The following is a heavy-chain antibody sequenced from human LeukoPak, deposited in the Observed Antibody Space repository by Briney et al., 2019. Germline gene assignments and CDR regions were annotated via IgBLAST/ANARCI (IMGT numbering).Heavy chain of an antibody. D-gene: IGHD1-26*01. J-gene: IGHJ4*02. V-gene: IGHV3-48*01. CDR3: ARDGTGRVGATSFFDY. CDR2: ISSSSSTI. Sequence: GGSLRLSCAASGFTFSSYSMNWVRQAPGKGLEWVSYISSSSSTIYYADSVKGRFTISRDNAKNSLYLQMNSLRAEDTAVYYCARDGTGRVGATSFFDYWGQGTLVTVSS. CDR1: GFTFSSYS.